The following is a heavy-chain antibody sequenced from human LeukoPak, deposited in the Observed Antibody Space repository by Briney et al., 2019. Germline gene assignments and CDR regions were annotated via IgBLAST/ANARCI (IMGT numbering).Heavy chain of an antibody. CDR3: ARDTDSSGYYPLDY. V-gene: IGHV1-69*13. D-gene: IGHD3-22*01. J-gene: IGHJ4*02. Sequence: GASVKVSCKASGGTFSSYAISWVRQAPGQGLEWIGGIIPIFGTANYAQKFQGRVTITADESTSTAYMELSSLRSEDTAVYYCARDTDSSGYYPLDYWGQGTLVTVSS. CDR2: IIPIFGTA. CDR1: GGTFSSYA.